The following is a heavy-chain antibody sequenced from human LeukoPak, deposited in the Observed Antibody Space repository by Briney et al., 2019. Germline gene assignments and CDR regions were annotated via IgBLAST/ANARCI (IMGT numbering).Heavy chain of an antibody. CDR2: IYYSGST. CDR1: GGSISSYY. J-gene: IGHJ3*02. D-gene: IGHD6-19*01. CDR3: ARAGIAVAGIAFDI. V-gene: IGHV4-59*01. Sequence: SETLSLTCTVSGGSISSYYWNWIRQPPGKGLEWIGYIYYSGSTNYNPTLKSRVTISVDTSKNQFSLKLSSVTAADTAVYYCARAGIAVAGIAFDIWGQGTMVTVSS.